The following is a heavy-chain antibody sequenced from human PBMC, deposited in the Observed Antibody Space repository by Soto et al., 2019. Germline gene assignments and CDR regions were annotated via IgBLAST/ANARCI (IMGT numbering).Heavy chain of an antibody. J-gene: IGHJ5*02. CDR2: IWYDGSNK. V-gene: IGHV3-33*01. D-gene: IGHD3-22*01. Sequence: QVQLVESGGGVVQPGRSLRLSCAASGFTFSSYGMHWVRQAPGKGLEWVAVIWYDGSNKYYADSVKGRFTISRDNSKKTLYLQMNSLRAEDTAVYYCARDYYYDSSGYYPGPYNWFDPWGQGTLVTVSS. CDR1: GFTFSSYG. CDR3: ARDYYYDSSGYYPGPYNWFDP.